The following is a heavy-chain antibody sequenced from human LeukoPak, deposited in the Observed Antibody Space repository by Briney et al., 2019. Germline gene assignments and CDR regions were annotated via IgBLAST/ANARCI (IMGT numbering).Heavy chain of an antibody. J-gene: IGHJ5*02. CDR3: ASTSRYCSGGSCFSRFDP. CDR1: GFTFSSYE. CDR2: ISSSGSTI. D-gene: IGHD2-15*01. V-gene: IGHV3-48*03. Sequence: GGSLRLSCAASGFTFSSYEMNWVRQAPGKGLEWVSYISSSGSTIYYADSVKGRFTISRDNAKNSLYLQMNSLRAEHTAVYYCASTSRYCSGGSCFSRFDPWGQGTLVTVSS.